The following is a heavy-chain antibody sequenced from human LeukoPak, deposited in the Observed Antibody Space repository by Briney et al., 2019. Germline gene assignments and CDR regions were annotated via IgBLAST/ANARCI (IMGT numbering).Heavy chain of an antibody. CDR2: IIPILGIA. D-gene: IGHD2-8*01. CDR3: ARGQWRKMFPGFDP. J-gene: IGHJ5*02. Sequence: ASVKVSCKASGGTFSSYAISWVRQAPGQGLEWMGRIIPILGIANYAQKFQGRVTITADKSTSTAYMELSSLRSEDTAVYYCARGQWRKMFPGFDPWGQGTLVTVSS. V-gene: IGHV1-69*04. CDR1: GGTFSSYA.